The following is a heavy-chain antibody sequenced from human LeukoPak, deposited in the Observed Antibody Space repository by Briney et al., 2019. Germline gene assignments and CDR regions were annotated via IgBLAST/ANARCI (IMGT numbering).Heavy chain of an antibody. D-gene: IGHD2/OR15-2a*01. Sequence: AISGSGGSTYYADSVKGRFTISRDNSKNTLYLQMNSLRAEDTAVYYCARDQYDLVDSYYYYGMDVWGQGTTVTVSS. J-gene: IGHJ6*02. V-gene: IGHV3-23*01. CDR3: ARDQYDLVDSYYYYGMDV. CDR2: ISGSGGST.